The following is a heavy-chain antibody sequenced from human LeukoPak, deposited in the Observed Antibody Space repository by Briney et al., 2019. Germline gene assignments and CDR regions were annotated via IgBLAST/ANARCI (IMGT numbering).Heavy chain of an antibody. CDR3: ARLITEGAFDI. V-gene: IGHV4-61*02. J-gene: IGHJ3*02. D-gene: IGHD1-20*01. Sequence: PSQTLSLTCTVSGGSISSGSYYWSWIRQPAGKGLEWIGRIYTGGSTNYNPSLKSRVTISVDTSKNQFSLKLSSVTAADTAVYYCARLITEGAFDIWGQGTMVTVSS. CDR1: GGSISSGSYY. CDR2: IYTGGST.